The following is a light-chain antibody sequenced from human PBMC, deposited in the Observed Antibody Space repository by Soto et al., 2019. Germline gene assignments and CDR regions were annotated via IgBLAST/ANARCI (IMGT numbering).Light chain of an antibody. V-gene: IGLV2-23*01. CDR1: SSNVGTYDL. J-gene: IGLJ2*01. CDR3: CSFAVGAALV. CDR2: EGT. Sequence: QSALTQPASVSASPGQSITISCTGTSSNVGTYDLVSWYQHHPDKAPKLIIYEGTKRPSGISSRSSGSKSGNTASLTISGLQAEDDADYYCCSFAVGAALVFGGGTKVTVL.